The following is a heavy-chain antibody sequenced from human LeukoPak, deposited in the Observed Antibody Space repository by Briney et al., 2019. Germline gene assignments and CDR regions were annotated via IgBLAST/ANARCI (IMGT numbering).Heavy chain of an antibody. J-gene: IGHJ4*02. CDR2: IKQDGSEK. D-gene: IGHD5-12*01. V-gene: IGHV3-7*01. CDR3: AQRRGIVATPDY. CDR1: RFSFSDYW. Sequence: GGSLRLSCAASRFSFSDYWMSWVRQAPGKGREGVANIKQDGSEKYYVDSVKGRFTIFRDNAKNSLFLQINSLRPEDTAVYYCAQRRGIVATPDYWGQGTLVTVSS.